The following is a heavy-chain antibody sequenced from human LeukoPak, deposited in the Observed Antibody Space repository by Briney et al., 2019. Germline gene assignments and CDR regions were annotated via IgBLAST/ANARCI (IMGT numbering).Heavy chain of an antibody. D-gene: IGHD6-13*01. CDR3: ARNIAGIAAAGIDY. V-gene: IGHV4-59*01. J-gene: IGHJ4*02. CDR1: GASITSYY. Sequence: PSETLSLTCTVSGASITSYYWSWIRQPPGEGLEWIGYIYYSGSTKYNPSLKSRVTISADTSKNQFSLKLRSVTAADTAVYYCARNIAGIAAAGIDYWGQGTLVTVSS. CDR2: IYYSGST.